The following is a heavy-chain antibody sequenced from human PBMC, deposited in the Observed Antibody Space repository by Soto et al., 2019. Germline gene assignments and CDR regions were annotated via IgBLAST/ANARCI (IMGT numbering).Heavy chain of an antibody. D-gene: IGHD6-25*01. Sequence: QVQLVQSGAEVKKPGSSVKVSCKASGGTFSSYAISWVRQAPGQGLEWMGGIIPIFGTANYAQKFQGRVTITADESTSTAYMELSSLRSEDTAVYYCAREVQRASFYYYYGMDVWGQGTTVTVSS. J-gene: IGHJ6*02. CDR1: GGTFSSYA. CDR2: IIPIFGTA. CDR3: AREVQRASFYYYYGMDV. V-gene: IGHV1-69*01.